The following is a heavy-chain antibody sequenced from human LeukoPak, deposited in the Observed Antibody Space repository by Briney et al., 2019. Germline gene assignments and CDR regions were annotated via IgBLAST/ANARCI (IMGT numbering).Heavy chain of an antibody. Sequence: SETLSLTCTVSGGSISSYYWSWIRQPPGKGLEWIGYIYYSGSTNYNPSLKSRVTISVDTSKNQFSLKLSSVTAADTAVYYCARFFHYYDSSGYYFDYWGQGTLVTVSS. CDR2: IYYSGST. CDR1: GGSISSYY. D-gene: IGHD3-22*01. V-gene: IGHV4-59*01. CDR3: ARFFHYYDSSGYYFDY. J-gene: IGHJ4*02.